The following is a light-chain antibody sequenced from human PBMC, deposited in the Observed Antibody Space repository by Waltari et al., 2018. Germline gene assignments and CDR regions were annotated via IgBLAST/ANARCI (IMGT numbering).Light chain of an antibody. CDR2: AAS. CDR3: QKYNSAPRT. J-gene: IGKJ1*01. Sequence: DIQMTQSPSSLSASLGDRVTITCRASQGISNYLAWYQQQPRKVPKLLIYAASTLQSGVPCRFSGSGSGTDFTLTISSLQPEDVATYYCQKYNSAPRTFGQGTKVEIK. V-gene: IGKV1-27*01. CDR1: QGISNY.